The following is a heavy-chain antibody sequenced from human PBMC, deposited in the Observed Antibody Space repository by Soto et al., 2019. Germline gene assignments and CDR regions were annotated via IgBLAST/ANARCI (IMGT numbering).Heavy chain of an antibody. J-gene: IGHJ1*01. CDR2: INAGSGNT. Sequence: QVQLVQSGAEVKKPGASVKVSCKASGYTFTSYHMDWVRQAPGQGLEWMGWINAGSGNTRYSQKLQGRVSFTRDTSATTAYMELSGLRFEDTAIYYCARDAELATIPLDFWGQGTLVTVSS. CDR3: ARDAELATIPLDF. CDR1: GYTFTSYH. D-gene: IGHD5-12*01. V-gene: IGHV1-3*01.